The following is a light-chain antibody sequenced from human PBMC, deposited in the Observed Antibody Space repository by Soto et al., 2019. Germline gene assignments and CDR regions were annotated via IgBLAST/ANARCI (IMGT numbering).Light chain of an antibody. CDR1: QSVSSSY. CDR2: GAS. Sequence: EIVLTQSPGTLSLSPGERATLSCRASQSVSSSYLAWYQQKPGQAPRLLIYGASRRATGIPDRFSGSGSGTEFTLTISRLEPDDFAVYYCQQFGRSLYTFGQGTKLEIK. CDR3: QQFGRSLYT. V-gene: IGKV3-20*01. J-gene: IGKJ2*01.